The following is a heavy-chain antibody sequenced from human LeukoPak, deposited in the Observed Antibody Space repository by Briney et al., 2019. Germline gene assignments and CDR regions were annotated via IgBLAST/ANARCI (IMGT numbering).Heavy chain of an antibody. J-gene: IGHJ4*02. CDR3: ARDPSGITMVRGVIITYLDY. Sequence: GRSLRLSCAASGFTFSSYGMHWVRQAPGKGLEWVAVIWYDGSNKYYADSVKGRFTISRDNSKNTLYLQMNSLRAEDTAVYYCARDPSGITMVRGVIITYLDYWGQGTLVTVSS. D-gene: IGHD3-10*01. V-gene: IGHV3-33*01. CDR2: IWYDGSNK. CDR1: GFTFSSYG.